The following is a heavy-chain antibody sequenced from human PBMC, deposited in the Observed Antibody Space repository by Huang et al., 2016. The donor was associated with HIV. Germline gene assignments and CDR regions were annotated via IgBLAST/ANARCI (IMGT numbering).Heavy chain of an antibody. CDR2: IKQDESEK. Sequence: VESGGRLVQPGGSIRLSCVGSTFRFGAYWMSWVRQSPGEGLEWVANIKQDESEKYYVDSVNGRFNISRDNAKKVLFLEMNNVRVEDTATYYCATKTAAMDIWGQGTTVTVS. V-gene: IGHV3-7*01. CDR1: TFRFGAYW. J-gene: IGHJ6*02. D-gene: IGHD1-7*01. CDR3: ATKTAAMDI.